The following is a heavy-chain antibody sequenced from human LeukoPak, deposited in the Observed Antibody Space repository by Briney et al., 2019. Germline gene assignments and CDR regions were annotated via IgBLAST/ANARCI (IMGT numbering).Heavy chain of an antibody. CDR3: ARGYYYQNYYFDY. V-gene: IGHV4-59*01. J-gene: IGHJ4*02. Sequence: SETLSLTCTVSGGSISSYYWSWIRQPPGKGLEWIGYIYYSGSTNYNPSLKNRVTISVDTSKNQFSLKLTSVTAADTAAYYCARGYYYQNYYFDYWGQGTLVTVSS. D-gene: IGHD5-12*01. CDR1: GGSISSYY. CDR2: IYYSGST.